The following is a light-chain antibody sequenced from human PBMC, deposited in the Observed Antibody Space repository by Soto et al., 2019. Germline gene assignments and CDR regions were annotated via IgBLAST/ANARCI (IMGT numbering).Light chain of an antibody. CDR3: QQYNSYPIT. V-gene: IGKV1-5*03. CDR1: QSISSW. CDR2: KAS. Sequence: DIQMTQSPSTLSASVGDRVTITCRASQSISSWLAWYQQKPGKAPKLLIYKASSLESGVPSRFSGRGSGTEFTLTISSLQPEDFATYYCQQYNSYPITFGQGTRLEI. J-gene: IGKJ5*01.